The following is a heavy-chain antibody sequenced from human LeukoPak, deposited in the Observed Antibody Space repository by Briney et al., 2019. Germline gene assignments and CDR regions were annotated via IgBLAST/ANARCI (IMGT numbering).Heavy chain of an antibody. D-gene: IGHD3-3*01. Sequence: SETLSLTCTVSGGSISSFYWSWIRQPPGKGLEWIGYISYSGSTNYNPSLKSRVAISVDTSKNQLSLKLSSVTAADTAVYYCARPYYDFWSGYPGYMDVWGKGTTVTVSS. CDR2: ISYSGST. V-gene: IGHV4-59*08. J-gene: IGHJ6*03. CDR1: GGSISSFY. CDR3: ARPYYDFWSGYPGYMDV.